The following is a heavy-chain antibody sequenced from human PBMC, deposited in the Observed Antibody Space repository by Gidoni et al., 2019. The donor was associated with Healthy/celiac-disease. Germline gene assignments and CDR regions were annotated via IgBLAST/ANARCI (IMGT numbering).Heavy chain of an antibody. J-gene: IGHJ4*02. CDR2: ISGSGGST. D-gene: IGHD6-13*01. CDR3: AKDIAAAGYYFDY. Sequence: EVQLWESGGGLVQPGGSLRLSCEASGFTVSSYAMSWVRPAPGKGLEWVSAISGSGGSTYSADSVKGRFTISRDNSKNTLYLQMNSLRAEDTAVYYCAKDIAAAGYYFDYWGQGTLVTVSS. CDR1: GFTVSSYA. V-gene: IGHV3-23*01.